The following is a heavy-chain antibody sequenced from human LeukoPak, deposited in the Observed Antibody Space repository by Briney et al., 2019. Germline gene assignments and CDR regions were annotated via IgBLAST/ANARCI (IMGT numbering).Heavy chain of an antibody. Sequence: GASVKVSCKASGYTFTSYGINWVRQATGQGLEWMGWMNPNSGNTGYAQKFQGKVTMTSNTSISTAYMELSSLRSEDTAVYYCAKDYDILTGYLWGQGTLVTVSS. J-gene: IGHJ4*02. CDR2: MNPNSGNT. D-gene: IGHD3-9*01. V-gene: IGHV1-8*01. CDR1: GYTFTSYG. CDR3: AKDYDILTGYL.